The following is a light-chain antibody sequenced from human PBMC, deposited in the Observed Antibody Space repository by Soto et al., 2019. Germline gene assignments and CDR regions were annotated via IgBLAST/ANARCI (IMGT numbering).Light chain of an antibody. CDR1: QGISNF. V-gene: IGKV1-27*01. Sequence: DIQMTQSPSSLSASVGDTVTITCRASQGISNFLAWYQQRPGTVPRFLIYAASTLHSGVPSRFSGSGSGTHFTLPISSLQPEDFATYYCQKYDSAPYTFGQGTKLQIK. CDR3: QKYDSAPYT. J-gene: IGKJ2*01. CDR2: AAS.